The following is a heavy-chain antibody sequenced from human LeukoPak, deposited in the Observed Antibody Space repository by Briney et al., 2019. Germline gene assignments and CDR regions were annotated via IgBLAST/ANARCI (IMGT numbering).Heavy chain of an antibody. CDR3: AKDSSYYDSSGLFDY. Sequence: GGSLRLSCAASGFTFSSYAMSWVRQAPGKGLEWVAFIRYDGSNKYYADSVKGRFTISRDNSKNTLYLQMNSLRAEDTAVYYCAKDSSYYDSSGLFDYWGQGTLVTVSS. D-gene: IGHD3-22*01. V-gene: IGHV3-30*02. CDR2: IRYDGSNK. J-gene: IGHJ4*02. CDR1: GFTFSSYA.